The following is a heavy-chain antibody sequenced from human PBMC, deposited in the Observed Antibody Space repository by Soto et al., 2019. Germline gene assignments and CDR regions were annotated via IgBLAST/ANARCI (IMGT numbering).Heavy chain of an antibody. CDR2: LIPIFGTA. CDR1: GGTFSSYA. J-gene: IGHJ4*02. D-gene: IGHD2-15*01. V-gene: IGHV1-69*01. CDR3: ARDACGGKPAGY. Sequence: QVQLVQSGAEVKKPGSSVKVSCKASGGTFSSYAISWVRQAHGHGLAWMGGLIPIFGTANYAQKFQGRVTMTADESTSTAYMELSSLRSEDTDVYYCARDACGGKPAGYWGQGTLVTVSS.